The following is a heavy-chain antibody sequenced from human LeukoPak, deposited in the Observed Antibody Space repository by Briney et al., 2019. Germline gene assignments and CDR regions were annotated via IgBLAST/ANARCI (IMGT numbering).Heavy chain of an antibody. V-gene: IGHV3-23*01. CDR3: AKDPYDSSGYFHGAFDY. J-gene: IGHJ4*02. CDR1: GFAFSSYA. Sequence: GGLRLSCAASGFAFSSYAMSWVRQAPGKGLEWVSAISGSGGSTYYADSVKGRFTISRDNSKNTLYLQMNSLRAEDTAVYYCAKDPYDSSGYFHGAFDYWGQGTLVTVSS. CDR2: ISGSGGST. D-gene: IGHD3-22*01.